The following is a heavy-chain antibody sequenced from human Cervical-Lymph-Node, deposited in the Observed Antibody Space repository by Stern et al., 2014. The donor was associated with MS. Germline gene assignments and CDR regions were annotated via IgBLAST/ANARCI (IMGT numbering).Heavy chain of an antibody. CDR3: ATTRWDLFTWNWFDP. V-gene: IGHV4-61*02. D-gene: IGHD1-26*01. J-gene: IGHJ5*02. Sequence: VQLVESGPGLVKPSQTLSLTCTVSGGSISSSGYYWSWIRQPADKGLEWIGRIHDSGSTYYNPSLKGRVPILMEPAKNQSSLKVPSVTAADTAVYYCATTRWDLFTWNWFDPWGQGTLVTVSS. CDR1: GGSISSSGYY. CDR2: IHDSGST.